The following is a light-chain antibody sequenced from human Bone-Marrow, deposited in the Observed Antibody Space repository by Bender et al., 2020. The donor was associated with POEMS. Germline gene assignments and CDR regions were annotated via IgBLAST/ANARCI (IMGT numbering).Light chain of an antibody. CDR3: CSYVVGSTLL. Sequence: QSVLTQPPSASGTPGQRVTISCSGSSSNIGTNPVNWYQQLPGTAPKLLIYINNQRPSGVPDRFSGSKSGTSASLAISGLQSEDEADYYCCSYVVGSTLLFGGGTKLTVL. CDR2: INN. CDR1: SSNIGTNP. V-gene: IGLV1-44*01. J-gene: IGLJ2*01.